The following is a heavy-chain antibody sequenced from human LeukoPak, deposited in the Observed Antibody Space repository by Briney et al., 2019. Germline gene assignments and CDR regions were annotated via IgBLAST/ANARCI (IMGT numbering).Heavy chain of an antibody. V-gene: IGHV3-21*01. CDR2: INTRSRYI. D-gene: IGHD4-17*01. Sequence: GGSLRLSCAASGFTFIIYSMNWVRQAPGKGLEWISSINTRSRYIFYADSVQGRFTTSRDNANNSLYLQVNSLRAEDTAVYYCARDGRNGVTTERYYFEYWGQGTLVSVSS. CDR1: GFTFIIYS. CDR3: ARDGRNGVTTERYYFEY. J-gene: IGHJ4*02.